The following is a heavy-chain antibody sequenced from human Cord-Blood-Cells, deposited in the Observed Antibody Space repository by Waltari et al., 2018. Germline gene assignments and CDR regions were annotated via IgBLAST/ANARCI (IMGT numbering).Heavy chain of an antibody. J-gene: IGHJ4*02. CDR2: IIPIFGTA. D-gene: IGHD2-8*01. CDR1: GGTFSSYA. CDR3: ARGYCTNGVCYNYFDY. Sequence: QVQLVQSGAEVKKPGSSVKVSCKASGGTFSSYAIRWVRQAPGQGLEWLGGIIPIFGTANYAQKFQGRVTITADESTSTAYMELSSLRSEDTAVYYCARGYCTNGVCYNYFDYWGQGTLVTVSS. V-gene: IGHV1-69*01.